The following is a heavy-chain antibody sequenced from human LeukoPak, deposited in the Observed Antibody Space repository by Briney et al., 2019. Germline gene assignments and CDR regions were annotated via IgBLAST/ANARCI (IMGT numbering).Heavy chain of an antibody. CDR1: GFTFDDYA. V-gene: IGHV3-9*01. J-gene: IGHJ3*02. CDR3: AKPYSSSSGAFDI. Sequence: GRSLRLSCAASGFTFDDYAMHWVRQAPGKGLEWVSGISWNSGSIGYADSVKGRFTISGDNAKNSLYLQMNSLRAEDTALYYCAKPYSSSSGAFDIWGQGTMVTVSS. D-gene: IGHD6-6*01. CDR2: ISWNSGSI.